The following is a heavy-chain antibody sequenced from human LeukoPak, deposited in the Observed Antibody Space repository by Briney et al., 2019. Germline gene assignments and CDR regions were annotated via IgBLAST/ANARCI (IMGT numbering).Heavy chain of an antibody. J-gene: IGHJ4*02. CDR3: AALAVAGTTASFDY. CDR2: INHSGST. V-gene: IGHV4-34*01. CDR1: GGSFSGYY. D-gene: IGHD6-19*01. Sequence: PSETLSLTCAVYGGSFSGYYWSWIRQPPGKGLEWIGEINHSGSTNYNPSLKSRVTISVDTSKNQFSLKLSSVTAADTAVYYCAALAVAGTTASFDYWGQGTLVTVSS.